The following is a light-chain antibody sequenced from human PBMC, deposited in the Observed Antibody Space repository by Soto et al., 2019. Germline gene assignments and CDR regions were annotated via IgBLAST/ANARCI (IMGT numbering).Light chain of an antibody. J-gene: IGKJ1*01. Sequence: ETVLTQSPGTLSLSPGKRATLSCRASQSVSSNYLACYQQKPGQAPRLLFYGASTRATGIPDRFSGSGSGTDFTLTISRVEPEDFAVYYCQQFGRSPPSWTFGQGTKVEIK. V-gene: IGKV3-20*01. CDR2: GAS. CDR3: QQFGRSPPSWT. CDR1: QSVSSNY.